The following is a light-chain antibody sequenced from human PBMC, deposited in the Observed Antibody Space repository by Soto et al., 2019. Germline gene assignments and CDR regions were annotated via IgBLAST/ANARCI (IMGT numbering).Light chain of an antibody. CDR2: GAS. CDR3: QQYGSSPSIT. V-gene: IGKV3-20*01. Sequence: EIVLTQSPGTLSLSPGERATLSCRASQSVSSSYLAWYQQKPGQAPRLLICGASSRATGIPDRFSGSGSGTDFTLTISRLEPEDFAVYYCQQYGSSPSITFGQGTRLEI. CDR1: QSVSSSY. J-gene: IGKJ5*01.